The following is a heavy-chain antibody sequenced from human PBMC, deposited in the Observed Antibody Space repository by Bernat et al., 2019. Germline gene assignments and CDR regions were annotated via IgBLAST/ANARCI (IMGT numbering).Heavy chain of an antibody. J-gene: IGHJ4*02. D-gene: IGHD3-10*01. CDR3: TTVTTYYYGSGSYYRVDY. Sequence: EVQLVESGGGLVKPGGSLRLSGAASGFTFSNAWRNWVRQAPGKGLEGVGRIKSKTEGGTTDYAAPVKGRFTISRDDSKNTLYLQMNSLKTEDTAVYYCTTVTTYYYGSGSYYRVDYWGQGTLVTVSS. CDR2: IKSKTEGGTT. CDR1: GFTFSNAW. V-gene: IGHV3-15*07.